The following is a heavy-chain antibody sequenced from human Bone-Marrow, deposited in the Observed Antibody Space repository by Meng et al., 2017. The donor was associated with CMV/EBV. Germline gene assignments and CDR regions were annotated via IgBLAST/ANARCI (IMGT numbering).Heavy chain of an antibody. Sequence: GGSLRLSCAASGFTFSSYAMHWVRQAPGKGLEWVSVIYSGGSTYYADSVKGRFTISRDNSKNTLYLQMNSLRAEDTAVYYCARGYILTGFDYWGQGTLVNVSS. D-gene: IGHD3-9*01. CDR1: GFTFSSYA. V-gene: IGHV3-66*02. CDR3: ARGYILTGFDY. CDR2: IYSGGST. J-gene: IGHJ4*02.